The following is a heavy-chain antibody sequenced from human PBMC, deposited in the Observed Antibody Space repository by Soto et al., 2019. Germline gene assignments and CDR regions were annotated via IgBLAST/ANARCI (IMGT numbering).Heavy chain of an antibody. J-gene: IGHJ3*02. CDR1: GGSISSGDYY. V-gene: IGHV4-30-4*01. CDR2: IFNTGST. Sequence: SETLSLTCTVSGGSISSGDYYWNWIRQPPGKGLEWIGFIFNTGSTYYNPSLKSRLTISVDMSKNQFALRLTSVTAADTAVYYCARNDYDYVWESPGGDAFDIWGQGTMVTVSS. CDR3: ARNDYDYVWESPGGDAFDI. D-gene: IGHD3-16*01.